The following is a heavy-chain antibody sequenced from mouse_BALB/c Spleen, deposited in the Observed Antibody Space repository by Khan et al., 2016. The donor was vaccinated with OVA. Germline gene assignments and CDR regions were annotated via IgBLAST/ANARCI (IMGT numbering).Heavy chain of an antibody. CDR2: INPSNGYT. V-gene: IGHV1-4*01. CDR1: GYTFTSYT. Sequence: QVRLQQSGAELARPGASVKLSCKASGYTFTSYTIHWIKVRPGQGLEWIGYINPSNGYTNYNQKFKDKATLTADKSSTTAFMQLSSLTSDDPAVYYCVRERAYHRNDGWFAYWGQGTLVSDSA. J-gene: IGHJ3*01. CDR3: VRERAYHRNDGWFAY. D-gene: IGHD2-14*01.